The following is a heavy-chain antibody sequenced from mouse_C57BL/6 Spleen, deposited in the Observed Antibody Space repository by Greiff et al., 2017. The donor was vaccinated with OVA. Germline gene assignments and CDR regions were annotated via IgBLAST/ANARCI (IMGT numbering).Heavy chain of an antibody. CDR1: GYAFSSYW. Sequence: VKLQESGAELVKPGASVKISCKASGYAFSSYWMNWVKQRPGKGLEWIGQIYPGDGDTNYTGKFKGKATLTADKSSSTAYMQLSSLTSEDSAVYFCARNYGNYSWYFDVWGTGTTVTVSS. D-gene: IGHD2-1*01. CDR2: IYPGDGDT. CDR3: ARNYGNYSWYFDV. J-gene: IGHJ1*03. V-gene: IGHV1-80*01.